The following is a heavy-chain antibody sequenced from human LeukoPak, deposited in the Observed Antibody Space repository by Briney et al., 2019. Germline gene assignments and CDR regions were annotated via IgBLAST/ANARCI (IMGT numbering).Heavy chain of an antibody. CDR2: IRYDGNYK. CDR1: AFTFSSYG. V-gene: IGHV3-30*02. D-gene: IGHD5-24*01. J-gene: IGHJ4*02. Sequence: PGGSLRLSCAASAFTFSSYGMHWVRQAPGKGLEWVASIRYDGNYKYYADSVKGRFTISRDNSKNTLHLQMNSLRPEDTAVYYCAKGLEMATNTGFDYWGQGTLVTVSS. CDR3: AKGLEMATNTGFDY.